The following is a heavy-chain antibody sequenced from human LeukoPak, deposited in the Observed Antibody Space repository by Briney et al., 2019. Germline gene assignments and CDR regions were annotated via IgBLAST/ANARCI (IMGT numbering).Heavy chain of an antibody. J-gene: IGHJ4*02. D-gene: IGHD6-13*01. Sequence: GGSLRLSCAASGFTFSHYAMSWVRQAPGKGLEWVSAISGDGVSTYYADSVKGLFTISRDNSKSTVYLQMSSLRAEDTAIYYCAKDYEASTSWREFFDFWGQGTLVAVSS. CDR1: GFTFSHYA. CDR3: AKDYEASTSWREFFDF. CDR2: ISGDGVST. V-gene: IGHV3-23*01.